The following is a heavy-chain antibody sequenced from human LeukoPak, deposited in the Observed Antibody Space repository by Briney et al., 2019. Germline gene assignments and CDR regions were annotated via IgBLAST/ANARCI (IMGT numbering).Heavy chain of an antibody. Sequence: PGGSLRLSCAASGFTFSSYATHWVRQAPGKGLEWVAVISYDGSKKYYADSVKGRFTISRDNSKNTLYLQMNSLRAEDMAVYYCARDAALYYYDSSGYYDAFDIWGQGTMVTVSS. CDR1: GFTFSSYA. J-gene: IGHJ3*02. CDR2: ISYDGSKK. CDR3: ARDAALYYYDSSGYYDAFDI. D-gene: IGHD3-22*01. V-gene: IGHV3-30-3*01.